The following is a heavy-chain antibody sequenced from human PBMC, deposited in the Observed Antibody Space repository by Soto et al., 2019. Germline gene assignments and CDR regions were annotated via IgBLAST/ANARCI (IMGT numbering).Heavy chain of an antibody. Sequence: PSETLSLTCTVSGGSISSGGYYWSWIRQHPGKGLEWIGYIYYSGSTYYNPSLKSRVTISVDTSKNQFSLKLSSVTAADTAVYYCARDYQSQGWFDPWGQGTLVTVSS. CDR1: GGSISSGGYY. J-gene: IGHJ5*02. CDR3: ARDYQSQGWFDP. V-gene: IGHV4-31*03. D-gene: IGHD2-2*01. CDR2: IYYSGST.